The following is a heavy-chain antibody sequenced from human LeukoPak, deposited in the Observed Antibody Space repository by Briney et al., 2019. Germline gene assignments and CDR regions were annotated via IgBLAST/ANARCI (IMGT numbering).Heavy chain of an antibody. CDR3: ARGYDSSVIGY. CDR1: GGSISSYY. CDR2: IYYSGST. Sequence: SETLSLTCTVSGGSISSYYWSWIRQPPGKGLEWIGYIYYSGSTNYNPSLKSRVTISVDTSKNQFSLKLSSVTAADTAVYYCARGYDSSVIGYWGQGTLVTVSS. D-gene: IGHD3-22*01. V-gene: IGHV4-59*01. J-gene: IGHJ4*02.